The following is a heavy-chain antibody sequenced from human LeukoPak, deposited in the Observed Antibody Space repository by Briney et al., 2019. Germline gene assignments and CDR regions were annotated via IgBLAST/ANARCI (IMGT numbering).Heavy chain of an antibody. CDR1: GDSFTNYG. D-gene: IGHD3-3*01. Sequence: ASVKVSCKASGDSFTNYGFSWVRQAPGQGLEWMGWISAYNGNTNYAQKLQGRVTITTDTSTTTAYMELSSLRSEDTAVYYCARAKTRYDFWSGNYYYYGMDVWGQGTTVTVSS. CDR2: ISAYNGNT. CDR3: ARAKTRYDFWSGNYYYYGMDV. J-gene: IGHJ6*02. V-gene: IGHV1-18*01.